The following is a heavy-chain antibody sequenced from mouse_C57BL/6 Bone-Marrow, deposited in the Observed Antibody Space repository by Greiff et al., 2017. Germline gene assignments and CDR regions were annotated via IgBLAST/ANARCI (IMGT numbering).Heavy chain of an antibody. CDR2: INPSTGGT. J-gene: IGHJ3*01. D-gene: IGHD3-3*01. Sequence: EVKLQQSGPELVKPGASVKISCKASGYSFTGYYMNWVKQSPEKSLEWIGEINPSTGGTTYNQKFKAKATLTVDKSSSTAYMQLKSLTSEDSAVYYCARWGGRAWFAYWGQGTLVTVSA. CDR3: ARWGGRAWFAY. V-gene: IGHV1-42*01. CDR1: GYSFTGYY.